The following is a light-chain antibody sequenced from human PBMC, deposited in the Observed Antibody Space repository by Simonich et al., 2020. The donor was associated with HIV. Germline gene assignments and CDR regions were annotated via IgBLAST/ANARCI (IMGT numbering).Light chain of an antibody. J-gene: IGKJ3*01. CDR2: EAS. CDR3: QQRSNWPTFT. V-gene: IGKV3-11*01. CDR1: QSVSSY. Sequence: EIVLTQSPATLSLSPGERATLSCRASQSVSSYLALYQQKPGQAPSLLIYEASNRATGIPARFSGSGSGTDFTLTISSLEPEDFAVYFCQQRSNWPTFTFGPGTKVDIK.